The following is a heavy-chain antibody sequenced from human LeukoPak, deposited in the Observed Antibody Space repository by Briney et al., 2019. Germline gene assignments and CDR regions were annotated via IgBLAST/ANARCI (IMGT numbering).Heavy chain of an antibody. D-gene: IGHD5-12*01. V-gene: IGHV3-11*06. CDR2: LKGDNGDI. CDR1: GFTFSAFY. Sequence: KTGGSLTLSCAASGFTFSAFYMSWIRQTPGKGLEYLSYLKGDNGDINYADSVRGRFTISRDNTKNSLYLQMNNLRAEDTAVYYCARVLRGYASYEGNWGQGTLVTVSS. CDR3: ARVLRGYASYEGN. J-gene: IGHJ4*02.